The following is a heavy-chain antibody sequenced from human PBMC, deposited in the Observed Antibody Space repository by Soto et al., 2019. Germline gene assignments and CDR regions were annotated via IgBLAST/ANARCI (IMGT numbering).Heavy chain of an antibody. D-gene: IGHD2-2*01. CDR3: ARDTCISTTCYHDY. CDR2: IIPIFGTA. Sequence: QVQLVQSGAEVKNPGSSVKVSCKASGDAFMTYAVSWVRQAPGQGLEWMGGIIPIFGTANYAQKFQGRVTITAYESTSTTYMELSSLRSEDTAVYYCARDTCISTTCYHDYWGQGTLVTVSS. CDR1: GDAFMTYA. J-gene: IGHJ4*02. V-gene: IGHV1-69*12.